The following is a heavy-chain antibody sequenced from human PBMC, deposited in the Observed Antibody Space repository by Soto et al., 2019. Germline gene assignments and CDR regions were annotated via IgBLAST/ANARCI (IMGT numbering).Heavy chain of an antibody. Sequence: QLHLQQWGAGLLKASETLSLPCGVSGGALGGYSSSWLSQSPAKGLEWPGDVSQRGGAIYNPSLQSRLRLSVNTSKKQFSLTLPSVTPAATAVYYCARRRPVIVANFCVKGAFEMWGQATIVSVSS. J-gene: IGHJ3*02. CDR3: ARRRPVIVANFCVKGAFEM. V-gene: IGHV4-34*01. CDR2: VSQRGGA. D-gene: IGHD1-7*01. CDR1: GGALGGYS.